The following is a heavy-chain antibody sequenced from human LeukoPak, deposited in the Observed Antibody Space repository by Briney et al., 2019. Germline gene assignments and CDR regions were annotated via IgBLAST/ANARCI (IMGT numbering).Heavy chain of an antibody. Sequence: GGSLRLSCAASGFTFSSYWMHWVRQAPGKGLVWVSRINSGGTTTSYADSVKGRFTISRDNAKNTLYLQMNSLRAEDTAVYYCARGHGYNMNLFDCWGQGTQVTVCS. D-gene: IGHD5-24*01. CDR2: INSGGTTT. V-gene: IGHV3-74*01. J-gene: IGHJ4*02. CDR1: GFTFSSYW. CDR3: ARGHGYNMNLFDC.